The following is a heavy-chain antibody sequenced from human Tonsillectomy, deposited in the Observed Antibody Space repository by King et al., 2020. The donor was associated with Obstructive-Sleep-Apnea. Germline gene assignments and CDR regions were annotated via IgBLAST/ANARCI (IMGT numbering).Heavy chain of an antibody. CDR2: ISGNNGNT. Sequence: QLVQSGTEVKKPGASVKVSCKASGYTFTSYGISWVRQAPGQGLEWMGWISGNNGNTNFAQKLQGRVTMTTDTSTTTAYTELRSLRSVYTAVYYCARDVYYYDSSGYLDYWGQGTLVTVSS. V-gene: IGHV1-18*04. J-gene: IGHJ4*02. CDR1: GYTFTSYG. CDR3: ARDVYYYDSSGYLDY. D-gene: IGHD3-22*01.